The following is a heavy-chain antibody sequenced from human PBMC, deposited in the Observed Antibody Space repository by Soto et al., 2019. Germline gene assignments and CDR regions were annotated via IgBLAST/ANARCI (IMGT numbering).Heavy chain of an antibody. CDR1: GFTFSSYG. CDR3: AKMSDSVEDSPVSLRYYYYYYGMDV. CDR2: ISYDGSNK. V-gene: IGHV3-30*18. J-gene: IGHJ6*02. D-gene: IGHD2-15*01. Sequence: PGGSLRLSCAASGFTFSSYGMHWVRQAPGKGLEWVAVISYDGSNKYYADSVKGRFTISRDNSKNTLYLQMNSLRAEDTVVYYCAKMSDSVEDSPVSLRYYYYYYGMDVWGQGTTVTVSS.